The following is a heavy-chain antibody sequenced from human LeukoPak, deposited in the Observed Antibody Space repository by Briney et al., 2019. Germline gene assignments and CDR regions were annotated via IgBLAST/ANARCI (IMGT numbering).Heavy chain of an antibody. CDR1: GGTFSSYA. Sequence: SVKVSCKASGGTFSSYAISWVRQAPGQGLEWMGGIIPIFGTANYAQKFQGRVTITADESTSTAYMELSSLRSEDMAVYYCARNGYYYDSRYYFDYWGQGTLVTVSS. V-gene: IGHV1-69*13. J-gene: IGHJ4*02. CDR2: IIPIFGTA. D-gene: IGHD3-22*01. CDR3: ARNGYYYDSRYYFDY.